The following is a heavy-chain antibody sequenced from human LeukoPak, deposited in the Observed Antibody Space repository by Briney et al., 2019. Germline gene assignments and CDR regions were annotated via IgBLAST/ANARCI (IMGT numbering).Heavy chain of an antibody. J-gene: IGHJ4*02. CDR1: GFTFSTYA. CDR2: IYGSGST. Sequence: GSLRLSCSASGFTFSTYAIHWVRQPPGKGLEWIGYIYGSGSTNYNPSLKSRVSISVDTSKNQFSLKLTSVTAADTAVYYCARNGVDGSGSYYPLWGQGTLVTVSA. CDR3: ARNGVDGSGSYYPL. V-gene: IGHV4-59*08. D-gene: IGHD3-10*01.